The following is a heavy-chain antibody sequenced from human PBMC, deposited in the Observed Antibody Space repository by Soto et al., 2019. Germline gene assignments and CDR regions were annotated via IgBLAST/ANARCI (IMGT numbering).Heavy chain of an antibody. CDR3: AKGHSSSDTYYYYYGMDV. D-gene: IGHD6-6*01. CDR1: GLTCDDYA. V-gene: IGHV3-9*01. Sequence: EVQLVESGGGLVQPGRSLRLSCVVSGLTCDDYAMHWVRQAPGKGLEWVAGISWSGDNIAYADSVKGRFIISRDNAKNSQYLQMNSLRAEDTALYYCAKGHSSSDTYYYYYGMDVWGQGTTVTVSS. CDR2: ISWSGDNI. J-gene: IGHJ6*02.